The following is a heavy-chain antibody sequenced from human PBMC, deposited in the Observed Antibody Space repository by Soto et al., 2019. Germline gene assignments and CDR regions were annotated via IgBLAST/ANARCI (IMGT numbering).Heavy chain of an antibody. CDR3: ASNSK. CDR2: INQDGSVK. J-gene: IGHJ4*02. Sequence: GGSLRLSCAAPGFTFSRYWMSWVRQAPGKGLEWVANINQDGSVKYYVDSVKGRFTISRDNAKSSLFLQMDSLRAEDTAMYYCASNSKWGQGTLVTVSS. CDR1: GFTFSRYW. D-gene: IGHD1-20*01. V-gene: IGHV3-7*01.